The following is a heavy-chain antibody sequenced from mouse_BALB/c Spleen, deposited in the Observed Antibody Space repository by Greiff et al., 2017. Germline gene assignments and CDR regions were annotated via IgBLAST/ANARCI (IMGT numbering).Heavy chain of an antibody. V-gene: IGHV5-9-3*01. D-gene: IGHD2-14*01. CDR3: ARHRYDDVYYAMDY. Sequence: EVQVVESGGGLVKPGGSLKLSCAASGFTFSSYAMSWVRQTPEKRLEWVATISSGGSYTYYPDSVKGRFTISRDNAKNTLYLQISSLRSEDTAMYYCARHRYDDVYYAMDYWGQGTSVTVSS. J-gene: IGHJ4*01. CDR2: ISSGGSYT. CDR1: GFTFSSYA.